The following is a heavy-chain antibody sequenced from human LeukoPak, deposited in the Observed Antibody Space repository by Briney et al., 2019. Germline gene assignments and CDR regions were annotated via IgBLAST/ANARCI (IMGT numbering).Heavy chain of an antibody. Sequence: PSETLSLTCTVSGGSISSGDYYWSWIRQPPGKGLEWIGYIYYSGSTYYNPSLKSRVTISVDTSKNQFSLKLSSVTAADTAVYYCAILGVDTAMVFDYWGQGTLVTVSS. V-gene: IGHV4-30-4*01. CDR3: AILGVDTAMVFDY. D-gene: IGHD5-18*01. J-gene: IGHJ4*02. CDR2: IYYSGST. CDR1: GGSISSGDYY.